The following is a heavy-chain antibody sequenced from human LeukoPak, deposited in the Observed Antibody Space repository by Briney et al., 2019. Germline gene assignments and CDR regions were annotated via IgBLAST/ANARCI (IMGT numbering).Heavy chain of an antibody. V-gene: IGHV3-48*03. D-gene: IGHD2/OR15-2a*01. CDR3: ARERTTIVSGTTIGAY. J-gene: IGHJ4*02. CDR2: IIGSGDTI. CDR1: GFTFRSYE. Sequence: PGGSLRLSCEDSGFTFRSYEMNWVRQAPGKGLEWISYIIGSGDTIYYADSVKGRFIISRDNAKNSLFLQMNSLTADDTAVYYCARERTTIVSGTTIGAYWGQGTLVTVSS.